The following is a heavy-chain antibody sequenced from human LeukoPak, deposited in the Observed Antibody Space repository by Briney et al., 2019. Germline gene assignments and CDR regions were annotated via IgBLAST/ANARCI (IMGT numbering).Heavy chain of an antibody. D-gene: IGHD1-14*01. CDR3: ARGIAEIDY. Sequence: GGSLRLSCAASGFSFSIYWMSWIRQTPGKGLEYVANIESNGGDKYYVDSVKGRFTISRDNAKNSLYLQMNSLRAEDTAVYYCARGIAEIDYWGQGTLVTVSS. CDR2: IESNGGDK. V-gene: IGHV3-7*01. J-gene: IGHJ4*02. CDR1: GFSFSIYW.